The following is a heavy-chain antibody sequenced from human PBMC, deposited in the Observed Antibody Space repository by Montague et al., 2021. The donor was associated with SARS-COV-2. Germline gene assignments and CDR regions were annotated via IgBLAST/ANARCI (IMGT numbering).Heavy chain of an antibody. Sequence: SETLSLTCIVSGGSVSSGSYYWSWIRQPPGKGLEWIGYIYYSGSTNYNPSLKSRVTISVDMSKNQFSLKLSSVTAADTAVYYCASDPWRITIFGVVTRYGMDVWGQGTTVTVSS. V-gene: IGHV4-61*01. CDR2: IYYSGST. CDR1: GGSVSSGSYY. D-gene: IGHD3-3*01. CDR3: ASDPWRITIFGVVTRYGMDV. J-gene: IGHJ6*02.